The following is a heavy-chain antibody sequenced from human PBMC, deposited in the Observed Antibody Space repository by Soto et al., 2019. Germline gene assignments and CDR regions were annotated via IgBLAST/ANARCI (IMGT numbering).Heavy chain of an antibody. CDR1: GGTFSSYA. CDR2: IIPIFGTA. CDR3: AREDYDFWSGYSHNWFDP. D-gene: IGHD3-3*01. Sequence: QVQLVQSGAEVKKPGSSVKVSCMASGGTFSSYAISWVRQAPGQGLEWMGGIIPIFGTANYAQKFQGRVTITADKSTSTAYMELSSLRSEDTAVYYCAREDYDFWSGYSHNWFDPWGQGTLVTVSS. J-gene: IGHJ5*02. V-gene: IGHV1-69*06.